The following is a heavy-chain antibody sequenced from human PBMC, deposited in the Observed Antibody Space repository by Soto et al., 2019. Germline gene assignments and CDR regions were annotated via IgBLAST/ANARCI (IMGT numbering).Heavy chain of an antibody. CDR3: ARGSSIAGLYYGMDV. J-gene: IGHJ6*02. CDR1: GGSISSGGYY. D-gene: IGHD6-6*01. V-gene: IGHV4-31*03. Sequence: QVQLQESGPGLVKPSQTLSLTCTVSGGSISSGGYYWTWIRQHPGKGLEWIGYNYYSGITYYNPSLKSRRTISLDTSKNQFSLKLSSVTAADTAVYYCARGSSIAGLYYGMDVWGQGTTVTVSS. CDR2: NYYSGIT.